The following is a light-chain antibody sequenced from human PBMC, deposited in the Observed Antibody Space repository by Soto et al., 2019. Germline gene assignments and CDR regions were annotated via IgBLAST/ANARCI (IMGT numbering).Light chain of an antibody. V-gene: IGKV1-5*03. CDR2: KAS. Sequence: DIQMTQSASTLSASLGDRVTITCRASQSISSWLAWYQQKQGKAPKLLIYKASTLKSGVPSRFSGSGSGTEFNLTISSLQPDDFATYYCQHYNSYSEAFGQGTKVDIK. J-gene: IGKJ1*01. CDR1: QSISSW. CDR3: QHYNSYSEA.